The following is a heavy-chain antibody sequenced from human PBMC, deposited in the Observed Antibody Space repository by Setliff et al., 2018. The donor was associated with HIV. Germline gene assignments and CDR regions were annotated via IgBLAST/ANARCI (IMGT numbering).Heavy chain of an antibody. CDR2: INCNDGSS. CDR1: GYTFTSYY. Sequence: GASVKVSCKASGYTFTSYYMHWVRQAPGQGLEWMGIINCNDGSSTYAQKFQGRVTMTRDTSTTTAYLELRSLRSDDTAIYYCARDTGTQFWSTWHYWGQGTLVTVSS. V-gene: IGHV1-46*01. D-gene: IGHD3-3*01. J-gene: IGHJ4*02. CDR3: ARDTGTQFWSTWHY.